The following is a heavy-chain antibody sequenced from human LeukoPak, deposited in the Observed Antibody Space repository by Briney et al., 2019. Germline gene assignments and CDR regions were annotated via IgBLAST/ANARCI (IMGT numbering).Heavy chain of an antibody. CDR1: GDSVSSSSAA. D-gene: IGHD2-21*01. V-gene: IGHV6-1*01. Sequence: SQTLSLTCAISGDSVSSSSAAWNWIRESPSRGLEWLGRTYYRSKWYNDYAVSVKSRITINPDTSKNQFSLQLNSVTPEDTAVYYCPKARSYCGGDCSLYAFDIWGQGTMVTVSS. J-gene: IGHJ3*02. CDR3: PKARSYCGGDCSLYAFDI. CDR2: TYYRSKWYN.